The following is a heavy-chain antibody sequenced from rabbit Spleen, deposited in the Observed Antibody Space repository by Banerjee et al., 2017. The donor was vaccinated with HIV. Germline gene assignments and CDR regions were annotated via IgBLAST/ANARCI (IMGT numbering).Heavy chain of an antibody. CDR3: VRDQAGDADYGPYYLNL. Sequence: QEQLVESGGGLVQPGGSLKLTCTASGFDFSNYGVSWVRQAPGKGLEWIGYIEPIFGNTNSANWVKGRFTISSHNAQNTLYLQLNSLTAADTATYFCVRDQAGDADYGPYYLNLWGPGTLVTVS. CDR1: GFDFSNYG. CDR2: IEPIFGNT. D-gene: IGHD2-1*01. V-gene: IGHV1S47*01. J-gene: IGHJ4*01.